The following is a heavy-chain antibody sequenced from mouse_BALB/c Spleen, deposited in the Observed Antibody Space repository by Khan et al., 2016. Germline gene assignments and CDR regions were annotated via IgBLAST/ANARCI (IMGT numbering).Heavy chain of an antibody. CDR1: GFNIKDTY. Sequence: VQLKQSGAELVKPGASVKLSCTASGFNIKDTYMHWVKQRPEQGLEWIGRIDPANGNTKYDPKFQGKATITADTSSNTAYLQLSSLTSEDTAVYYCARNYYGKGMDDWGQGTSVTVSS. CDR2: IDPANGNT. D-gene: IGHD1-1*01. J-gene: IGHJ4*01. CDR3: ARNYYGKGMDD. V-gene: IGHV14-3*02.